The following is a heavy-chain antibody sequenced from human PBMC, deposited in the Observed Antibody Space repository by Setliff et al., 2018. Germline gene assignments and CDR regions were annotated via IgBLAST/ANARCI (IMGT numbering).Heavy chain of an antibody. Sequence: GGSLRLSCAASGFTFSGFSMHWVRQAPGKGLEWVSRIHSDGTTTAYADSVRGRVAISRDNAKNSLYLQMNSLRAEDTAVYYCARDEVVPAATSPTDAFDIWGQGSPGHRLL. CDR1: GFTFSGFS. CDR2: IHSDGTTT. V-gene: IGHV3-74*01. J-gene: IGHJ3*02. CDR3: ARDEVVPAATSPTDAFDI. D-gene: IGHD2-2*01.